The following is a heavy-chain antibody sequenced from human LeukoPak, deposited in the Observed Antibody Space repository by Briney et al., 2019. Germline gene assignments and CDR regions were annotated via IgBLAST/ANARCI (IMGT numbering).Heavy chain of an antibody. CDR3: AKDDQVVPAAIVY. Sequence: GGSLRLSCAASGFTFSSYWMSWVRQAPGKGLEWVANIKQDGSEKYYVDSVKGRFTISRDNAKNSLYLQMNSLRAEDTAVYYCAKDDQVVPAAIVYWGQGTLVTVSS. V-gene: IGHV3-7*01. J-gene: IGHJ4*02. D-gene: IGHD2-2*02. CDR2: IKQDGSEK. CDR1: GFTFSSYW.